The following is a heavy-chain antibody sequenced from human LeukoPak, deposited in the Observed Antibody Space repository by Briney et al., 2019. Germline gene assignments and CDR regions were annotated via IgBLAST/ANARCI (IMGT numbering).Heavy chain of an antibody. D-gene: IGHD3-10*01. CDR1: GYTFTSYD. CDR3: ATGESTMVRGVAFYGMDV. V-gene: IGHV1-8*01. Sequence: ASVKVSCKASGYTFTSYDINWVRRATGQGLEWMGWMNPNSGNTGYAQKFQGRVTMTRNTSISTAYMELSSLRSEDTAVYYCATGESTMVRGVAFYGMDVWGKGTTVTVSS. J-gene: IGHJ6*04. CDR2: MNPNSGNT.